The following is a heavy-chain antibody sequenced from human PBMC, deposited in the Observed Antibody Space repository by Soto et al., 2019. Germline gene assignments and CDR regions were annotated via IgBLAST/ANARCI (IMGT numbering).Heavy chain of an antibody. CDR1: GYNFAGYW. Sequence: GESLKISCKGSGYNFAGYWIAWVRQMPGKGLEWMGIIYPSDSDTRYRPSFQGQVTISAYKSISSAYLQWSSLRASDTAMYYCARGGLSPRTFHXWGQGTPVTVSX. D-gene: IGHD2-21*02. J-gene: IGHJ4*02. CDR3: ARGGLSPRTFHX. V-gene: IGHV5-51*01. CDR2: IYPSDSDT.